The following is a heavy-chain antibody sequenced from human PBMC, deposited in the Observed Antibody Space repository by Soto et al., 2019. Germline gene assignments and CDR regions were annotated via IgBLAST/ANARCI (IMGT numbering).Heavy chain of an antibody. CDR2: IYYSGST. CDR1: GGSISSGDYY. D-gene: IGHD3-16*02. V-gene: IGHV4-30-4*01. CDR3: ARVDGHYDYVWGSYRLDV. J-gene: IGHJ6*02. Sequence: SETLSLTCTVSGGSISSGDYYWSWIRQPPGKGLEWIGYIYYSGSTYYNPSLKSRVTISVDTSKNQFSLKLSSVTAADTAVYYCARVDGHYDYVWGSYRLDVWGQGTTVTVS.